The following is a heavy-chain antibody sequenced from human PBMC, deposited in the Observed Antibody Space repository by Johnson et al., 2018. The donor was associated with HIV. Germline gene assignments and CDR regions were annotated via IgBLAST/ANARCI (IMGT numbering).Heavy chain of an antibody. Sequence: VQLVESGGGVVQPGGSLRLSCAASGFTFSSYWMHWVRQAPGKGLVWVSRINSDGSSTSYADSVKGRFTIPSDNAKNTLYLQMNSLSAEDTAVYYCARGRYYDYVWGSYQEEGDIWGQGTMVTVSS. D-gene: IGHD3-16*01. CDR2: INSDGSST. CDR1: GFTFSSYW. V-gene: IGHV3-74*02. J-gene: IGHJ3*02. CDR3: ARGRYYDYVWGSYQEEGDI.